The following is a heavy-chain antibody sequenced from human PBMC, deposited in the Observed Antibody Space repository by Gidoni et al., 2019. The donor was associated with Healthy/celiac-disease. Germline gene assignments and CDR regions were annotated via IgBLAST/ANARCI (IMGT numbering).Heavy chain of an antibody. J-gene: IGHJ4*02. D-gene: IGHD3-22*01. CDR3: AKVYYYDSSGRTGFDY. CDR2: VSGSGGRT. CDR1: GFTFSIYA. Sequence: EVQLLESGGGLVQPGGSLRLPCAAPGFTFSIYAMSWVRQAPGKGLEWVSAVSGSGGRTYDADSVKGRFTISRDNSKNTLYLQMNSLRAEDTAVYYCAKVYYYDSSGRTGFDYWGQGTLVTVSS. V-gene: IGHV3-23*01.